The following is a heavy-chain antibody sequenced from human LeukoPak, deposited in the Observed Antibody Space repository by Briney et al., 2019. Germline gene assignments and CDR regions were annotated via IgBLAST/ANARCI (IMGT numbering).Heavy chain of an antibody. D-gene: IGHD6-19*01. CDR1: GYTFTSYY. Sequence: ASVKVSCKASGYTFTSYYMHWVRQAPGQGLEWMGIINPSGGSTSYAQKFQGRVTMTRDTSTSTVYTELSSLRSEDTAVYYCARDLGIAVAGTRATGYYYGMDVWGQGTTVTVSS. CDR3: ARDLGIAVAGTRATGYYYGMDV. CDR2: INPSGGST. J-gene: IGHJ6*02. V-gene: IGHV1-46*01.